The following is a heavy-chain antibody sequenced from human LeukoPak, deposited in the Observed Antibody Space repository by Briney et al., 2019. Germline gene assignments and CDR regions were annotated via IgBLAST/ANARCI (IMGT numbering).Heavy chain of an antibody. CDR3: ARQYYDSSGYYRRKLTNWFDP. V-gene: IGHV4-59*01. CDR2: IYYSGST. Sequence: SETLSLTCTVSGGSISSYYWSCIRQPPGKGLEWIGYIYYSGSTNYNPSLKSRVTISVDTSKNQFSLKLSSVTAADTAVYYCARQYYDSSGYYRRKLTNWFDPWGQGTLVTVSS. J-gene: IGHJ5*02. D-gene: IGHD3-22*01. CDR1: GGSISSYY.